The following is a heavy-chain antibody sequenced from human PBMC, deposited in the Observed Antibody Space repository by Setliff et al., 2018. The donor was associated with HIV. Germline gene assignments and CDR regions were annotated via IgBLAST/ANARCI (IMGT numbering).Heavy chain of an antibody. CDR3: AREDYGDYFDY. D-gene: IGHD4-17*01. V-gene: IGHV1-3*03. CDR2: INAGNGNT. Sequence: APGQRLEWMGWINAGNGNTKYSQEFQGRVTITRDTSASTAYMELSSLRSEDMAVYYCAREDYGDYFDYLGQGTLVTV. J-gene: IGHJ4*02.